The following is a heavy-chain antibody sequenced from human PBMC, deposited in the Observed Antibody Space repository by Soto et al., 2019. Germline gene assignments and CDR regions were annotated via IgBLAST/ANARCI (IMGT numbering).Heavy chain of an antibody. V-gene: IGHV4-59*08. CDR1: GGSISSYY. D-gene: IGHD4-17*01. Sequence: SETLSLTCTVSGGSISSYYWSWIRQPPGKGLEWIGYIYYSGSTNYNPSLKSRVTISADKSISTAYLQWSSLKASDTAMYYCARHDPFHYTVGMDVWGQGTTVTVSS. CDR3: ARHDPFHYTVGMDV. CDR2: IYYSGST. J-gene: IGHJ6*02.